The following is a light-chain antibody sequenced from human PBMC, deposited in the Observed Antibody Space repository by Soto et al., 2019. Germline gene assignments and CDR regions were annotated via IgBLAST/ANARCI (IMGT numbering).Light chain of an antibody. V-gene: IGKV3-15*01. CDR1: QGISTY. Sequence: MAQSPSSLSASVGDRVSITCRASQGISTYVAWYQQRPGQPPRLLVYGAATRATGVPARFSGSGSGTEFTLTISSLQSEDFAVYYCQHYKTWPLAFGQGTKVETK. CDR3: QHYKTWPLA. J-gene: IGKJ1*01. CDR2: GAA.